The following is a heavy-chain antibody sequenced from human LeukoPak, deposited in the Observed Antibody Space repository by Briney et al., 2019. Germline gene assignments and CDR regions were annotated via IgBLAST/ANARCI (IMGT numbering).Heavy chain of an antibody. CDR2: ISSSSSYI. V-gene: IGHV3-21*01. D-gene: IGHD6-13*01. Sequence: GGSLRLSCAASGFTFSSYSMNWVRQAPGKGLEWVSSISSSSSYIYYADSVKGRFTISRDNAKNSPYLQMNSLRAEDTAVYYCASSSWYGYFDYWGQGTLVTVSS. J-gene: IGHJ4*02. CDR3: ASSSWYGYFDY. CDR1: GFTFSSYS.